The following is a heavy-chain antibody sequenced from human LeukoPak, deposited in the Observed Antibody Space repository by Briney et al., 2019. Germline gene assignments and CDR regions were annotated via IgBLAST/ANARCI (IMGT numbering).Heavy chain of an antibody. CDR2: IYSGGST. CDR3: ARSKISATSYGAF. CDR1: GFTVSSNY. Sequence: GGSLRLSCAASGFTVSSNYMSWVRQAPGKGLEWVSVIYSGGSTYYADSVRGRFTISRDNSKNTLYLQMNSLRAEDTAVYYCARSKISATSYGAFWGQGTLVTVSS. J-gene: IGHJ4*02. V-gene: IGHV3-53*01. D-gene: IGHD4/OR15-4a*01.